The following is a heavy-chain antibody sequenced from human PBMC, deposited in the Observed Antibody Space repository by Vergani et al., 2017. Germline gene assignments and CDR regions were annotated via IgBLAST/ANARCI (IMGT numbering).Heavy chain of an antibody. CDR1: GFTFFNYA. D-gene: IGHD2-15*01. CDR2: VSGSGDDT. J-gene: IGHJ6*02. Sequence: EAQLLESGGGLVQPGESLRLSCAASGFTFFNYAMNWVRQAPGKGLECVSTVSGSGDDTYFADSVRGRFTISRDNSKNTLSLQMNSLRAEDTAVYYCARNVGEYCSGGSCYHYYGMDVWGQGTTVTVSS. V-gene: IGHV3-23*01. CDR3: ARNVGEYCSGGSCYHYYGMDV.